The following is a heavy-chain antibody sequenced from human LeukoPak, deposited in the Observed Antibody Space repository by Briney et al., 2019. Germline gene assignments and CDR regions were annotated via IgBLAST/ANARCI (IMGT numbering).Heavy chain of an antibody. V-gene: IGHV5-10-1*01. D-gene: IGHD5-12*01. CDR3: AIASGYNDY. CDR2: IDPSDSYT. CDR1: GDSLTNYW. J-gene: IGHJ4*02. Sequence: GESLKISCKGSGDSLTNYWIIWVRQMPGEGLEWMGRIDPSDSYTNYSPSFEGHVTISADKSTSTFYLQWSSLKASDTAMYYWAIASGYNDYWGQGTLVTVSS.